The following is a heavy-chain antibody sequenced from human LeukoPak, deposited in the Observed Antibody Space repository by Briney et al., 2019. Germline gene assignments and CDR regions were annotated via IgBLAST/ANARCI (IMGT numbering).Heavy chain of an antibody. CDR1: GYTFTCYG. CDR3: ARSPPYDILTGFDY. V-gene: IGHV1-18*01. Sequence: ASVKVSCKASGYTFTCYGISWVRQAPGQGLEWMGWISAYNGNTNYAQKLQGRVTMTTDTSTSTAYMELRSLRSDDTAVYYCARSPPYDILTGFDYWGQGTLVTVSS. D-gene: IGHD3-9*01. J-gene: IGHJ4*02. CDR2: ISAYNGNT.